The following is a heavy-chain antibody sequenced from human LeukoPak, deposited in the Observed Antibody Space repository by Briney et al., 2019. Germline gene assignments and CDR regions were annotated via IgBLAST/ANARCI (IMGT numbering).Heavy chain of an antibody. CDR3: ARDRYSSGWTDMDA. V-gene: IGHV4-39*07. D-gene: IGHD6-19*01. J-gene: IGHJ6*03. Sequence: SETLSLTCTVSGGSISSSSYYWGWIRQPPGKGLEWIGSIYYSGSTYYNPSLKSRVTISVDTSKNQFSLKLSSVTAADTAVYYCARDRYSSGWTDMDAWGKGTTVTISS. CDR2: IYYSGST. CDR1: GGSISSSSYY.